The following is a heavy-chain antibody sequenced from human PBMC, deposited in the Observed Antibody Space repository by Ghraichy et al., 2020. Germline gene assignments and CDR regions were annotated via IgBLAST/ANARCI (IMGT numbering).Heavy chain of an antibody. Sequence: GGSLRLSCVGSGFTFKNFAMGWVRQGPGGGLEWVSGISGSGGNTHYAESVKGRFTISSDSSKNTVYLQMNSLRAEDTAVYYCAKRPKSGTYDSWGQGILVTVSA. D-gene: IGHD3-16*01. J-gene: IGHJ5*02. V-gene: IGHV3-23*01. CDR3: AKRPKSGTYDS. CDR2: ISGSGGNT. CDR1: GFTFKNFA.